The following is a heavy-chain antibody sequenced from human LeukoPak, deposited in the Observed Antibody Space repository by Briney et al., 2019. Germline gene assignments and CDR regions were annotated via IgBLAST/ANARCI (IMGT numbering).Heavy chain of an antibody. CDR2: IYYSGST. CDR3: ASTSGSSRFDY. V-gene: IGHV4-39*01. J-gene: IGHJ4*02. Sequence: SETLSLTCTVSGGSISSSSYYWGWIRQPPGKGLEWIGSIYYSGSTYYNPSLKSRVTISVDTSKNQFSLKLSSVTAADTAVYYCASTSGSSRFDYWGQGTLVTVSS. D-gene: IGHD6-6*01. CDR1: GGSISSSSYY.